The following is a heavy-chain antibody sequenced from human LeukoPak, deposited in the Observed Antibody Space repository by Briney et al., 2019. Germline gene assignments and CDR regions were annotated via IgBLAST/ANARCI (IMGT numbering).Heavy chain of an antibody. J-gene: IGHJ3*02. CDR2: ISSSSSYI. CDR1: AFTFSSYS. CDR3: ARYRRVVTAYAFDI. Sequence: GGSLRLSCAASAFTFSSYSMNWVRQAPGKGLEWVSSISSSSSYIYYADSVKGRFTISRDNAKNSLYLQMNSLRAKDTAVYYCARYRRVVTAYAFDIWGQGTMVTVSS. V-gene: IGHV3-21*01. D-gene: IGHD2-21*02.